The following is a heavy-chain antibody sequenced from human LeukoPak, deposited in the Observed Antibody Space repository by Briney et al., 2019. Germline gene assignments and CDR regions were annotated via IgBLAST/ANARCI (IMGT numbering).Heavy chain of an antibody. V-gene: IGHV3-23*01. CDR2: ISGSGGST. CDR1: GFTFSSYA. J-gene: IGHJ5*02. CDR3: AKVARVTMIVVVIRDINWFDP. Sequence: SGGSLRLSCAASGFTFSSYAMGWVRQAPGKGLEWVSAISGSGGSTYYADSVKGRFTISRDNSKNTLYLQMNSLRAEGTAVYYCAKVARVTMIVVVIRDINWFDPWGQGTLVTVSS. D-gene: IGHD3-22*01.